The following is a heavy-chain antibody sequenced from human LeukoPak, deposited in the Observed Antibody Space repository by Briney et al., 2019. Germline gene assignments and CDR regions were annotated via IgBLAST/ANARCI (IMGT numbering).Heavy chain of an antibody. CDR1: GFTFSSYG. D-gene: IGHD3-10*01. V-gene: IGHV3-30*18. J-gene: IGHJ6*02. CDR3: AKDGSGSYYNGGMDV. Sequence: SGRSLRLSCAASGFTFSSYGMHWVRQAPGKGLEWVAVISYDGSNKYYADSVKGRFTISRDNSKSTLYLQMNSLRAEDTAVYYCAKDGSGSYYNGGMDVWGQGTTVTVSS. CDR2: ISYDGSNK.